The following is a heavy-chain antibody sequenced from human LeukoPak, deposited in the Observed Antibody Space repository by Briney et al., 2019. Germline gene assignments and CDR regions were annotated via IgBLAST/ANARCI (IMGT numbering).Heavy chain of an antibody. V-gene: IGHV3-23*01. Sequence: PGGSLRLSCAASGFTFSNYAMNWVRQAPGKGLEWVSSISGSGGSTYFAGSVKGRVTISRDNSKNTMYMQMNSLRVEDTAVYYCAKGAQNYDFWRFDYWGQGSLVTASS. CDR2: ISGSGGST. CDR3: AKGAQNYDFWRFDY. J-gene: IGHJ4*02. CDR1: GFTFSNYA. D-gene: IGHD3-3*01.